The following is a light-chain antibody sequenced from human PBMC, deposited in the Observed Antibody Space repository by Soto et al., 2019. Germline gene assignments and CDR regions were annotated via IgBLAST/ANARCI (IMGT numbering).Light chain of an antibody. Sequence: DVQMTQSPSTLSAYLEDRVTITCLASQSILTLLAWYQQKPGKAPKLLIYDASTLESGVPSRFSGSGSGTEFTLTISSLEPDDFATYFCQQYDDYSWTFGQGTKVDI. CDR3: QQYDDYSWT. V-gene: IGKV1-5*01. CDR2: DAS. J-gene: IGKJ1*01. CDR1: QSILTL.